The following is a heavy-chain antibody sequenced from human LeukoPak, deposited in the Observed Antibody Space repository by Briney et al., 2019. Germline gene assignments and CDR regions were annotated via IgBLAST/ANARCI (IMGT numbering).Heavy chain of an antibody. D-gene: IGHD2-2*01. Sequence: SETLSLTCTVSGGSISSYYWSWIRQPAGKGLEWIGRIYTSGSTNYNPSLKRRVTMSVDTSKNQFSLKLSSVTAADTAVYYCAGYCSSTSCSDFDYWAREPWSPSPQ. CDR3: AGYCSSTSCSDFDY. J-gene: IGHJ4*02. CDR1: GGSISSYY. V-gene: IGHV4-4*07. CDR2: IYTSGST.